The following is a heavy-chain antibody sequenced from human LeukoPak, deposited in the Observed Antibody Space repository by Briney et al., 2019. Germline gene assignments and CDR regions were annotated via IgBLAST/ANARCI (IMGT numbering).Heavy chain of an antibody. CDR2: IWYDGSNK. V-gene: IGHV3-33*06. CDR3: AKDPNIAAAGTRGGYFDY. J-gene: IGHJ4*02. CDR1: GFTFSSYG. D-gene: IGHD6-13*01. Sequence: GGSLRLSCAASGFTFSSYGMHWVRQAPGKGLEWVAVIWYDGSNKYYADSVKGRFTISRDNSKNTLYLQMNNLRAEDTAVYYCAKDPNIAAAGTRGGYFDYWGQGTLVTVSS.